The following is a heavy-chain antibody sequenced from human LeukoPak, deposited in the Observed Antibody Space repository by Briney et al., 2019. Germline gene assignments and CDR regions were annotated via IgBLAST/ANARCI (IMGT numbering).Heavy chain of an antibody. Sequence: GGSLRLSCAASGFTFSSYAMSWVRQAPGKGLEWVSAISGSSGSTYYADSVKGRFTISRDNSKNTLYLQMNSLRAEDTAVYYCAKVPRGYYYDSSGYYLCYFDYWGQGTLVTVSS. D-gene: IGHD3-22*01. CDR3: AKVPRGYYYDSSGYYLCYFDY. CDR1: GFTFSSYA. CDR2: ISGSSGST. V-gene: IGHV3-23*01. J-gene: IGHJ4*02.